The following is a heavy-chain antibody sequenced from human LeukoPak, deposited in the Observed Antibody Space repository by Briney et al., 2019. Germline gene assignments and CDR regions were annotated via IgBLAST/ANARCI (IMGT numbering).Heavy chain of an antibody. CDR3: ARDVLLRGWYPGRRYYYSGMGV. Sequence: GGSLRLSCAASGFTFSSYWMSWVRQAPGKGLEWVANIKQDGSEKYYVDSVKGRFTISRDNAKNSLYLQMNSLRAEDTAVYYCARDVLLRGWYPGRRYYYSGMGVWVQ. J-gene: IGHJ6*02. D-gene: IGHD2-15*01. CDR1: GFTFSSYW. CDR2: IKQDGSEK. V-gene: IGHV3-7*01.